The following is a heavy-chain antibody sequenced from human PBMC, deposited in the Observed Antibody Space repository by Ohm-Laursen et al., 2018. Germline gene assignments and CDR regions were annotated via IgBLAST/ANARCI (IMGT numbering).Heavy chain of an antibody. CDR1: GFTVNNNY. D-gene: IGHD1-1*01. CDR2: ISGSGGNT. Sequence: SLRLSCAASGFTVNNNYMSWVRQAPGKGLEWVSGISGSGGNTYYTDSVKGWFTISRDNSKNTLYLQMNSLRAEDTAVYYCAKPRLERLCPFDYWGQGTLVTVSS. V-gene: IGHV3-23*01. CDR3: AKPRLERLCPFDY. J-gene: IGHJ4*02.